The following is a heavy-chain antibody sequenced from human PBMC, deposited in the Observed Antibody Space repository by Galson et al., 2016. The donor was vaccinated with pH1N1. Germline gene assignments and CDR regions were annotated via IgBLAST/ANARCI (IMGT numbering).Heavy chain of an antibody. CDR3: AHREVMITNAFDF. CDR1: GFPLTSSGMG. Sequence: PALVKPTQTLTLTCTSSGFPLTSSGMGVGWIRQPPGKALEWLALIYWDDDKRHSPSLKTRLTINKNTSKNQVVLMMTNMDPVDTATYYCAHREVMITNAFDFWGQGTMVTVSS. V-gene: IGHV2-5*02. CDR2: IYWDDDK. D-gene: IGHD3-16*01. J-gene: IGHJ3*01.